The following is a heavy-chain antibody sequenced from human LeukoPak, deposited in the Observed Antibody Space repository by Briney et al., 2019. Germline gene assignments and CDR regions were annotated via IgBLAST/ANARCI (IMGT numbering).Heavy chain of an antibody. CDR1: GGSFSGYY. J-gene: IGHJ4*02. CDR2: INHSGST. CDR3: ARGILTGLDYFGY. V-gene: IGHV4-34*01. D-gene: IGHD3-9*01. Sequence: SETLSLTCAVYGGSFSGYYWSWIRQPPGKGLEWIGEINHSGSTNYNPSLKSRVTISVDTSKNQFSLKLSSVTAADTAVYYCARGILTGLDYFGYWGQGTLVTVSS.